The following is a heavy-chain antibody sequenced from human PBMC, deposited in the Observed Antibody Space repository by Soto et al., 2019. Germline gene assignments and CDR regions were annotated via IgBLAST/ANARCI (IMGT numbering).Heavy chain of an antibody. CDR2: ISYDGSNK. D-gene: IGHD6-19*01. CDR3: ARAIAVAGTGDY. V-gene: IGHV3-30-3*01. J-gene: IGHJ4*02. CDR1: GFTFSSYA. Sequence: LRLSCAASGFTFSSYAMHWVRQTPGKGLEWVAVISYDGSNKYYADSVKGRFTISRDNSKNTLYLQMNSLRAEDTAVYYCARAIAVAGTGDYWGQGTLVTVSS.